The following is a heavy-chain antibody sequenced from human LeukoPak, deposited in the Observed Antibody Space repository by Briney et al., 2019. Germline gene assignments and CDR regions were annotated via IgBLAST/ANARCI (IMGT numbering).Heavy chain of an antibody. D-gene: IGHD6-6*01. Sequence: SETLSLACTVSGGSISSSSYYWGWIRQPPGKGLEWIGSIYYSGSTYYNPSLKSRVTISVDTSKNQFSLKLSSVTAADTAVYYCARGGPSSSIIDYWGQGTLVTVSS. CDR1: GGSISSSSYY. CDR3: ARGGPSSSIIDY. CDR2: IYYSGST. J-gene: IGHJ4*02. V-gene: IGHV4-39*07.